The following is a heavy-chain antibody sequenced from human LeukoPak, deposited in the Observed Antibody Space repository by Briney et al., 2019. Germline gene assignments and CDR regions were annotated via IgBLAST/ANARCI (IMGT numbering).Heavy chain of an antibody. CDR2: ISSSSSYI. Sequence: GGSLRLSCAASGFTFSSYSMNWVRQAPGKGLEWVSSISSSSSYIYYADSVKGRFIISRDNAKNSLYLQMNSLRAEDTAVYYCARGYQLLYGWFDPWGQGTLVTVSS. CDR3: ARGYQLLYGWFDP. V-gene: IGHV3-21*01. J-gene: IGHJ5*02. CDR1: GFTFSSYS. D-gene: IGHD2-2*02.